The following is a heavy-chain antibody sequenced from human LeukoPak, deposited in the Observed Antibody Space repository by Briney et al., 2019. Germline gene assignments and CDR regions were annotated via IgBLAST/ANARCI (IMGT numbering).Heavy chain of an antibody. J-gene: IGHJ4*02. D-gene: IGHD3/OR15-3a*01. CDR3: ARDDFWTGYYTFAY. CDR2: VYSRGST. V-gene: IGHV4-39*07. Sequence: SETLSLTCTVSGGSISSSSFYWGWIRQPPGKGLGWIGSVYSRGSTYYTPSLKSRVTISIDTSKNQFSLRLTSVTATDTAVYYCARDDFWTGYYTFAYWSQGTLVTVSS. CDR1: GGSISSSSFY.